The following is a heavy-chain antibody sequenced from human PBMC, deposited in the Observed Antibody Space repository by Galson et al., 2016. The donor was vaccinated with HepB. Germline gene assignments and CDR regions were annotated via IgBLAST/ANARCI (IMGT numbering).Heavy chain of an antibody. J-gene: IGHJ6*03. CDR2: VNSDGSST. Sequence: SLRLSCAASGFPFSSYLMHWVRQAPGKGLVWVSRVNSDGSSTSYADSVKGRFTISKDNAKNTLYLQMNSLRAEDTAVYFCAREGYGPLYYYFYYMYVWGKGTTVTVSS. D-gene: IGHD5-18*01. CDR1: GFPFSSYL. CDR3: AREGYGPLYYYFYYMYV. V-gene: IGHV3-74*01.